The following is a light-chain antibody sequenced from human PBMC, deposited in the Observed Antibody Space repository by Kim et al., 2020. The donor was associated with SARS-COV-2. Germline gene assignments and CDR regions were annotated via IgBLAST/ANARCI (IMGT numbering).Light chain of an antibody. CDR2: QDS. J-gene: IGLJ1*01. CDR1: KLGDKY. V-gene: IGLV3-1*01. Sequence: SVSPGQTASITCSGDKLGDKYACWYQQKPGQSPVLVIYQDSKRPSGIPERFSGSNSGNTATLTISGTQAMDEADYYCQAWDSSTGRVFGTGTKVTVL. CDR3: QAWDSSTGRV.